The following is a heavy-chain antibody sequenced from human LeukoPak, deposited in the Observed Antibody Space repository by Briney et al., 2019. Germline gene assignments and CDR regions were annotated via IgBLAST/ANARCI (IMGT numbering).Heavy chain of an antibody. CDR1: GFTFSSYE. J-gene: IGHJ4*02. D-gene: IGHD3-10*01. CDR3: ASLITMVRGVII. CDR2: ISSSGSTI. V-gene: IGHV3-48*03. Sequence: QPGGSLRLSCAASGFTFSSYEMNWVRQAPGKGLEWVSYISSSGSTIYYADSVKGRFTISRDNAKNSLYLQMNSLRAEDTAVYYCASLITMVRGVIIWGQGTLVTVSS.